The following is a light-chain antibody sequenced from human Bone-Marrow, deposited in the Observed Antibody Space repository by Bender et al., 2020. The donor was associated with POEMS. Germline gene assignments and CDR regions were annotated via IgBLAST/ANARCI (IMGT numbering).Light chain of an antibody. V-gene: IGLV2-8*01. CDR3: SSYTSSSTVV. J-gene: IGLJ2*01. CDR2: EVT. Sequence: QSALTQPPSASGSPGQTVTISCTGTTSDVGGFHYVSWYQQHPGKAPKLMIYEVTKRPSGVPDRVSGSKSDNSASLTIAGLQAEDEADYYCSSYTSSSTVVFGGGTKLTVL. CDR1: TSDVGGFHY.